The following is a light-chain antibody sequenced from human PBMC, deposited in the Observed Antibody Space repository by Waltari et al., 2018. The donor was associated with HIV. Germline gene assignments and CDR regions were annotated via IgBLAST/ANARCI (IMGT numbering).Light chain of an antibody. Sequence: QSALTQPPSASGSPGQSVTISCTGTSSDVGGSNYVSWYQHHPGKAPTLMIFGVSKRPSGVPDRFSGSTAGNTASLTVSGLQAEDEADYYGSSYAGSNYYVFGTGTKVTVL. J-gene: IGLJ1*01. CDR3: SSYAGSNYYV. CDR2: GVS. V-gene: IGLV2-8*01. CDR1: SSDVGGSNY.